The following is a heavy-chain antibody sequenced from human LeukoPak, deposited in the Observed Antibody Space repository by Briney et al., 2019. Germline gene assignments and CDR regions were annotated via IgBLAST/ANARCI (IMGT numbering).Heavy chain of an antibody. Sequence: SETLSLTCAVYGGSFSGYYWSWIRQPPGKGLEWIGEINYSGSTNCNPSLKSRVTISVDTSKNQFSLKLSSVTAADTAVYYCAGGPVYCSSTSCPSDYWGQGTLVTVSS. V-gene: IGHV4-34*01. CDR3: AGGPVYCSSTSCPSDY. D-gene: IGHD2-2*01. CDR2: INYSGST. CDR1: GGSFSGYY. J-gene: IGHJ4*02.